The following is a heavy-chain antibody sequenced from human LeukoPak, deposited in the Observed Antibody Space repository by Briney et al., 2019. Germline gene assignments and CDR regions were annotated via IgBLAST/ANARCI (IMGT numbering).Heavy chain of an antibody. CDR2: IASDGDT. Sequence: GGSLRLSCAASGFTLRHFAMNWVRQAPGKGLEWVSSIASDGDTFYADAVKGRLTISRDISENTLHLQMNSLRADDTALYFCANEAHRHLDLHNWGQGTLVTVSA. J-gene: IGHJ4*02. D-gene: IGHD5-24*01. CDR1: GFTLRHFA. V-gene: IGHV3-23*01. CDR3: ANEAHRHLDLHN.